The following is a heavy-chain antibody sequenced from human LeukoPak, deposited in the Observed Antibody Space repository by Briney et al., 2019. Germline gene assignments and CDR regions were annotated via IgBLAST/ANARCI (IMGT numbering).Heavy chain of an antibody. CDR3: ARGTVVPAATHSYYYGMDV. Sequence: SETLSLTCTVSGGSISSGGYYWSWIRQHPGKGLEWIGYIYYSGSTYYNPSLKSRVTISVDTSKNQFSLKLSSVTAADTAVYYCARGTVVPAATHSYYYGMDVWGQGTTVTVSS. CDR2: IYYSGST. J-gene: IGHJ6*02. D-gene: IGHD2-2*01. V-gene: IGHV4-31*03. CDR1: GGSISSGGYY.